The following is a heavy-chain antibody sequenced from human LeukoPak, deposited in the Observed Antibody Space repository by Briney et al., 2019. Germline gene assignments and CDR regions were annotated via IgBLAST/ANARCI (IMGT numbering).Heavy chain of an antibody. J-gene: IGHJ3*02. CDR1: SFTFSSYN. V-gene: IGHV3-23*01. D-gene: IGHD1-26*01. CDR2: ISGSGGST. Sequence: GGSLRLSCAASSFTFSSYNMNWVRQAPGKGLEWVSAISGSGGSTYYADSVKGRFTISRDNSKNTLYLQMNSLRAEDTAVYYCAKSRGLPGSYRGYDAFDIWGQGTMVTVSS. CDR3: AKSRGLPGSYRGYDAFDI.